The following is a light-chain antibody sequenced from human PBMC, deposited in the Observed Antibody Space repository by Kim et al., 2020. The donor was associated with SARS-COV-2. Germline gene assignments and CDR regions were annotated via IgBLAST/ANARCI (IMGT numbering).Light chain of an antibody. CDR1: SSIVGSYNR. CDR3: SSYTSNSVL. Sequence: PRKDVTISCTGNSSIVGSYNRVSWYQQPPATAPNLMIYEVSNRPSGVPDRFSGSKSGNTASLTISGLQPEDEADYYCSSYTSNSVLFGGGTQLTVL. V-gene: IGLV2-18*02. J-gene: IGLJ2*01. CDR2: EVS.